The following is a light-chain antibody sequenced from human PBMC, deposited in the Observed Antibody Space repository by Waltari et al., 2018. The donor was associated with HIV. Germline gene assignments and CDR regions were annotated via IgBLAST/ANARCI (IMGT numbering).Light chain of an antibody. Sequence: DIQMTQSPSSLSASLGDRVTITCRASQSISTYLNWYQHKTGEAPTLLIYAASTLQDGVPSRCSGSGSGTDFTLTISSLQPEDFASYYCQESYSNTFGQGTKLE. CDR1: QSISTY. CDR2: AAS. CDR3: QESYSNT. V-gene: IGKV1-39*01. J-gene: IGKJ2*01.